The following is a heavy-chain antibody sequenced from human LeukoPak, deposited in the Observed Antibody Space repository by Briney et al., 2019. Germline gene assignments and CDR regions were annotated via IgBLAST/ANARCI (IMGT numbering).Heavy chain of an antibody. CDR3: AKDSRGGRFYVMDV. J-gene: IGHJ6*02. D-gene: IGHD3-16*01. CDR1: GFTFSSYA. V-gene: IGHV3-23*01. CDR2: ISDSGGST. Sequence: GGSLRLSCAASGFTFSSYAMRWVRQAPGKGLEWVSGISDSGGSTYYTDSVRGRFTISRDSFKNTLYLQMNSVTAEDTAVYYCAKDSRGGRFYVMDVWGQGTTVTVSS.